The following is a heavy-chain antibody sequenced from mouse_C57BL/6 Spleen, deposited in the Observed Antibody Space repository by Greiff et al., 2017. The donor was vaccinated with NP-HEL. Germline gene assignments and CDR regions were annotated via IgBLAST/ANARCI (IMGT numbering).Heavy chain of an antibody. V-gene: IGHV1-15*01. J-gene: IGHJ2*01. CDR2: IDPETGGT. CDR1: GYTFTDYE. D-gene: IGHD2-4*01. CDR3: TEGDYGSLDY. Sequence: QVQLQQSGAELVRPGASVTLSCKASGYTFTDYEMHWVKQTPVHGLEWIGAIDPETGGTAYNQKFKGKAILTADKSSITAYMELRSLTSEDSAVYYCTEGDYGSLDYWGQGTTLTVSS.